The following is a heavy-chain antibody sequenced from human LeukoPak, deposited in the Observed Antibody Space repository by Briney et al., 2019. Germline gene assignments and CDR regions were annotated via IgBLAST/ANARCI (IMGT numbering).Heavy chain of an antibody. J-gene: IGHJ4*02. Sequence: GASAKVSCKASGYTFTGYYMHWVRQAPGQGLEWMGWINPNSGGTNYAQKFQGRVTMTRDTSISTAYMELSRLRSDDTAVYYCAREWILGYSYGYYWGQGTLVTVSS. CDR1: GYTFTGYY. D-gene: IGHD5-18*01. CDR3: AREWILGYSYGYY. CDR2: INPNSGGT. V-gene: IGHV1-2*02.